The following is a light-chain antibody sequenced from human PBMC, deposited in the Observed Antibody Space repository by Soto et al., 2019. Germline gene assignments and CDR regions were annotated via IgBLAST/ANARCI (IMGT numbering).Light chain of an antibody. Sequence: EIVMTQSPATLSVSPGERATLSCRASQSVSSNLAWYQQTPGQAPRLLISGACTRATGIPARFSGSRSGTESTLTITTLQSKDFAVFYCQQYDNWPITSGQGTRLEIK. J-gene: IGKJ5*01. V-gene: IGKV3-15*01. CDR2: GAC. CDR3: QQYDNWPIT. CDR1: QSVSSN.